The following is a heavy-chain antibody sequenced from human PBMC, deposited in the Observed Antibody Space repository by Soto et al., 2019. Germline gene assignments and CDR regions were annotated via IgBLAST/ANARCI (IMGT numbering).Heavy chain of an antibody. D-gene: IGHD3-22*01. Sequence: QVQLQESGPGLVKPSETLSLTCTVSGGSISTYYWSWIRQPAGKGLEWIGRIYSSGDTYYHPSLESRVTMSVDTSNNQFSLKLISVTAADTAVYYCARDAYYYDTRGYYLVDYWGQGILVTVSS. V-gene: IGHV4-4*07. CDR1: GGSISTYY. J-gene: IGHJ4*02. CDR3: ARDAYYYDTRGYYLVDY. CDR2: IYSSGDT.